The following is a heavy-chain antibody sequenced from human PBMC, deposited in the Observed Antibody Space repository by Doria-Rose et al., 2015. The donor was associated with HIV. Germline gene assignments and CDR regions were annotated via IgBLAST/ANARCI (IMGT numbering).Heavy chain of an antibody. J-gene: IGHJ4*02. CDR2: IFSDDER. Sequence: SGPVLVKPTETLTLTCTVSGVSLSSPGMGVSWIRQPSGKALEWLANIFSDDERSYKTSLKSRLTISRGTSKSQVVLTMTDMDPVDTATYYCARIKSSRWYHKYYIDFWGQGTLVIVSA. D-gene: IGHD6-13*01. V-gene: IGHV2-26*01. CDR3: ARIKSSRWYHKYYIDF. CDR1: GVSLSSPGMG.